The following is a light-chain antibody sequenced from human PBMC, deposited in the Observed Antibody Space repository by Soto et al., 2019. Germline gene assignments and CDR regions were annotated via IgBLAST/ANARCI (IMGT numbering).Light chain of an antibody. CDR1: QSVSSN. CDR3: QQYNNWPPWK. J-gene: IGKJ1*01. V-gene: IGKV3-15*01. CDR2: GAS. Sequence: IVMTQSPGTLSLSPGEGATLSCRASQSVSSNLAWYQQKPGQAPRLLIYGASTRATGIPARFSGSGSGTEFTLTISSLQSEDFAVYYCQQYNNWPPWKFGQGTKVDIK.